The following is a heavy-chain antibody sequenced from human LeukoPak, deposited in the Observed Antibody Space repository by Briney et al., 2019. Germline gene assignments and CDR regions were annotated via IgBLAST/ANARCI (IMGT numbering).Heavy chain of an antibody. D-gene: IGHD3-22*01. J-gene: IGHJ3*02. V-gene: IGHV4-4*09. Sequence: TWETLSLTCTVSGGSISSYDWSWIRQPPGKGREWSEYIDNSGSTNYNHSLPSRVTISVDTANTHYTLYLSSVTAAATAVYYCAGARVITMIEAFDNWGQGTMVTVSS. CDR1: GGSISSYD. CDR2: IDNSGST. CDR3: AGARVITMIEAFDN.